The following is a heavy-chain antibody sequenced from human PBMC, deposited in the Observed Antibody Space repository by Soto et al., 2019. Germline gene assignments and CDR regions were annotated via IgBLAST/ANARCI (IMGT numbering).Heavy chain of an antibody. V-gene: IGHV1-69*13. Sequence: AASVKVSCKASGGTFSSYAISWVRQAPGQGLEWMGGIIPIFGTANYAQKFQGRVTITADESTSTAYMELSSLRSEDTAVYYCARGVIRDKYYDFWSGPLHNYYYYYGMDVWGQGTTVTVSS. CDR2: IIPIFGTA. D-gene: IGHD3-3*01. CDR1: GGTFSSYA. CDR3: ARGVIRDKYYDFWSGPLHNYYYYYGMDV. J-gene: IGHJ6*02.